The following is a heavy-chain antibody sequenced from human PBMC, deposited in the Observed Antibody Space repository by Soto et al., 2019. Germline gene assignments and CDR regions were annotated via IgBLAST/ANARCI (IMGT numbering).Heavy chain of an antibody. V-gene: IGHV3-73*01. D-gene: IGHD2-2*01. CDR2: IRSKANSYAT. Sequence: LRLSCAASGFTFSGSAMHWVRQASGKGLEWVGRIRSKANSYATAYAASVKGRFTISRDDSKNTAYLQMNSLKTEDTAVYYCTLLDCSSTSCLAPWGQGTLVTVSS. J-gene: IGHJ5*02. CDR1: GFTFSGSA. CDR3: TLLDCSSTSCLAP.